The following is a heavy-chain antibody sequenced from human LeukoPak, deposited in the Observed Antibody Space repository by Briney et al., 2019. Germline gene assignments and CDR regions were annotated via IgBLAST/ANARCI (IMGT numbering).Heavy chain of an antibody. CDR1: GFTFSSYS. CDR3: ARDFSDDSSGYYGELDY. V-gene: IGHV3-48*01. D-gene: IGHD3-22*01. Sequence: GGSLRLSCAASGFTFSSYSMNWVRQAPGKGLEWVSYISSSSSTIYYADSVKGRFTISRDNAKSSLYLQMNSLRAEDTAVYYCARDFSDDSSGYYGELDYWGQGTLVTVSS. CDR2: ISSSSSTI. J-gene: IGHJ4*02.